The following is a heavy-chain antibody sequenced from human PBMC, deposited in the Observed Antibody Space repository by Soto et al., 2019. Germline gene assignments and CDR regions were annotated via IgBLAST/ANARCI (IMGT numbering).Heavy chain of an antibody. V-gene: IGHV4-34*01. D-gene: IGHD2-2*01. J-gene: IGHJ6*03. CDR3: ARGTYCSSTSCLRTTNYYYYYYMDV. Sequence: SETLSLTCTVSGGSISSYYWSWIRQPPGKGLEWIGEINHSGSTNYNPSLKSRVTISVDTSKNQFSLKLSSVTAADTAVYYCARGTYCSSTSCLRTTNYYYYYYMDVWGKGTTVTVSS. CDR2: INHSGST. CDR1: GGSISSYY.